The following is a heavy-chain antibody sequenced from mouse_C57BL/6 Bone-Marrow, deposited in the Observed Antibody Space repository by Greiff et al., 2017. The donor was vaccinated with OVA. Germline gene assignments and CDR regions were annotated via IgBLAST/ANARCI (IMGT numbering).Heavy chain of an antibody. D-gene: IGHD3-2*02. CDR1: GYTFTDYY. CDR2: INPNNGGT. CDR3: ARSQLRLYYFDY. Sequence: VQLQQSGPELVKPGASVKISCKASGYTFTDYYMNWVKQSHGKSLEWIGDINPNNGGTSYNQKFKGKATLTVDKSSSTAYMELRSLTSEDSAVYYCARSQLRLYYFDYWGQGTTLTVSS. J-gene: IGHJ2*01. V-gene: IGHV1-26*01.